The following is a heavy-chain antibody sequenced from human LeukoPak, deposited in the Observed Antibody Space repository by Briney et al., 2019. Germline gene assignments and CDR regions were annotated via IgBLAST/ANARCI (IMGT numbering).Heavy chain of an antibody. CDR2: IYYSGST. CDR1: GGSFSGYY. CDR3: AADTGYSSS. V-gene: IGHV4-59*01. J-gene: IGHJ4*02. Sequence: SETLSLTCAVYGGSFSGYYWSWIRQPPGKGLEWIGYIYYSGSTNYNPSLKSRVTISVDTSKNQFSLKLSSVTAADTAVYYCAADTGYSSSWGQGTLVTVSS. D-gene: IGHD6-13*01.